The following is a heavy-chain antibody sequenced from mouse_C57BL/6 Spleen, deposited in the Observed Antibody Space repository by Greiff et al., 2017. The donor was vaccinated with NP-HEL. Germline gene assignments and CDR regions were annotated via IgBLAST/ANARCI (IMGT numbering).Heavy chain of an antibody. D-gene: IGHD1-1*01. CDR3: ASPSSYSGSSYGYFDV. CDR1: GYTFTGYW. J-gene: IGHJ1*03. Sequence: VQLQQSGAELMKPGASVKLSCKATGYTFTGYWIEWVKQRPGHGLEWIGEILPGSGSTNYNEKFKGKATFTADTSSNTAYMQLSSLTTEDSAIYYCASPSSYSGSSYGYFDVWGTGTTVTVSS. V-gene: IGHV1-9*01. CDR2: ILPGSGST.